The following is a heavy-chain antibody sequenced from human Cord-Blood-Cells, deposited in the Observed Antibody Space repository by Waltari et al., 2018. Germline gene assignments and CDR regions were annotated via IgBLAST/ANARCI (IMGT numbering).Heavy chain of an antibody. CDR2: ISGSGGST. CDR3: AKDKGYGSGSYFDY. V-gene: IGHV3-23*01. CDR1: GFTFSSSA. J-gene: IGHJ4*02. D-gene: IGHD3-10*01. Sequence: EVQLLESGGGLVQPGGSLRLSCADSGFTFSSSAMSWVRQAPGKGLEWVSAISGSGGSTYYADSVTGRFTIATDNAKNTLYLKMNSLRADDKAVYYCAKDKGYGSGSYFDYWGQG.